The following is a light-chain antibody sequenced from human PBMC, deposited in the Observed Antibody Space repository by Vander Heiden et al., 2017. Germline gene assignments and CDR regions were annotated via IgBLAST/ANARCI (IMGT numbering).Light chain of an antibody. J-gene: IGLJ2*01. Sequence: QSALTQPPSASGSPGQSVTISCTGTSSDVGDFNYVSWYQQHPGKVPKLMIYEVNKRPSGVPDRFSGSKSGNTASLTVSGLQAEDEADYYCSSYAGSSYFGVLLGGGTKLTVL. V-gene: IGLV2-8*01. CDR2: EVN. CDR3: SSYAGSSYFGVL. CDR1: SSDVGDFNY.